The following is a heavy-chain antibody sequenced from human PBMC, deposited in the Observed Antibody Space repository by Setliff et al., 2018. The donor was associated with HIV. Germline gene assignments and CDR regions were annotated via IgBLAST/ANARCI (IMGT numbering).Heavy chain of an antibody. D-gene: IGHD3-22*01. J-gene: IGHJ3*02. Sequence: GSLRLSCAASGFTFSNAWMNWVRQAPGKGLEWLGRIKSELDGGTTEYAAPVKGRFAISRDNSKNTLYLQMNSLRAEDTAVYYCARGGKWDSSGSSAFDIWGQGKMVTVSS. CDR3: ARGGKWDSSGSSAFDI. CDR2: IKSELDGGTT. V-gene: IGHV3-15*01. CDR1: GFTFSNAW.